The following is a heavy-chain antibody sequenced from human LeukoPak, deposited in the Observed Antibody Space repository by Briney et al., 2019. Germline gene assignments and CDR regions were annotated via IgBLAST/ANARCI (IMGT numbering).Heavy chain of an antibody. Sequence: ASVKVSCKASGYTYSSYGISWVRQAPGHGLEWMGWLNPNNGDTVYAQRFQGRVTMTRDTSISTAYMELSTLNFDDTAVYYCARFLIGTKYYFDYWGQGTLVTVSS. V-gene: IGHV1-2*02. CDR3: ARFLIGTKYYFDY. D-gene: IGHD1-7*01. J-gene: IGHJ4*02. CDR2: LNPNNGDT. CDR1: GYTYSSYG.